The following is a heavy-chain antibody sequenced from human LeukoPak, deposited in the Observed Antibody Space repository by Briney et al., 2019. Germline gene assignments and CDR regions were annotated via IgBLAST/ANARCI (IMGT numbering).Heavy chain of an antibody. CDR2: VFYSGST. D-gene: IGHD2-15*01. Sequence: SETLSLTCTVSGDSISSYYWSWIRQPPGKGLEWIGYVFYSGSTNYNASLKSRVAISVDTSKNQFSLTLNSVTAADTAVYYCVGRAARYFDHWGQGILVTVSS. CDR1: GDSISSYY. V-gene: IGHV4-59*01. J-gene: IGHJ4*02. CDR3: VGRAARYFDH.